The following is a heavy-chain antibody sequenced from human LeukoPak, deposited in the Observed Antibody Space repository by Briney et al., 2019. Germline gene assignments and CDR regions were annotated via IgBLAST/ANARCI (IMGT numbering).Heavy chain of an antibody. V-gene: IGHV3-30*03. Sequence: GGSLRLSCAASGFTFSSYGMHWVRQAPGKGLEWVAVISYDGSNKYYADSVKGRFTISRDNAKNSLYLQMNSLRAEDTAVYYCARDGEVYGGWYQGQRYFDLWGRGTLVTVSS. D-gene: IGHD6-19*01. CDR1: GFTFSSYG. CDR3: ARDGEVYGGWYQGQRYFDL. J-gene: IGHJ2*01. CDR2: ISYDGSNK.